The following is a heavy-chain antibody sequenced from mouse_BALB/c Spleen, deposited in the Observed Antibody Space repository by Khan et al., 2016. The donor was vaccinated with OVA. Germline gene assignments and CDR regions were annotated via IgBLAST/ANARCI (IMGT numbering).Heavy chain of an antibody. CDR3: ARSRGAWFAY. CDR1: GFTLSNYW. Sequence: EVKLEVSGGGLVQPGGSMKLSCVASGFTLSNYWMNWVRQSPEKGLEWIAEISLKSNNYATHYAESVKGRFTISRDDSKSSVYLQMNNLRAEDTGMYYRARSRGAWFAYWGQGTLVTVSA. CDR2: ISLKSNNYAT. J-gene: IGHJ3*01. V-gene: IGHV6-6*02.